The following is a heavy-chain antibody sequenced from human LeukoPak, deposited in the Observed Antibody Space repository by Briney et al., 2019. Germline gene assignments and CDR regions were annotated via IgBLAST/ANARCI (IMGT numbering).Heavy chain of an antibody. CDR3: ARDRLTTVTTFHFDY. CDR1: GFTFSSYA. CDR2: IWSDTTNK. J-gene: IGHJ4*02. Sequence: GGSLRLSCAASGFTFSSYAMHWVRQAPGQGLEWVAVIWSDTTNKYYADSVKGRFTISRDNSKNTPYLQMSSLRAEDTAMYYCARDRLTTVTTFHFDYWGQGTLVTVSS. V-gene: IGHV3-33*01. D-gene: IGHD4-17*01.